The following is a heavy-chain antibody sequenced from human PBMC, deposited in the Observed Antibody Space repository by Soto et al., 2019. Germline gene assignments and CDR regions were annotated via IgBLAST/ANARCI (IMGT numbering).Heavy chain of an antibody. V-gene: IGHV1-2*02. D-gene: IGHD3-9*01. CDR1: GYTFTGFY. Sequence: ASVKVSCKASGYTFTGFYIHWVRQSPGQGLEWMGWVNPDSGGTKFPQKFQGRVAMTRDTSISTAYMELTSLTSDDTAVYFCARVHPPLGSRHVDWPLDFWGQGTLVTVSS. CDR2: VNPDSGGT. J-gene: IGHJ4*01. CDR3: ARVHPPLGSRHVDWPLDF.